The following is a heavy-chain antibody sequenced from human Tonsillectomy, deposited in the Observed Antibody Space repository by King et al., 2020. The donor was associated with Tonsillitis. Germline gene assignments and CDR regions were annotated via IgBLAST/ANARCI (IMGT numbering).Heavy chain of an antibody. CDR1: GESFSGYY. Sequence: VQLQQWGAGLLKPSETLSLTCAVYGESFSGYYWSWIRQPPGKGLEWIGEINHSGSTNYNPSLKSRVTISVDTSKNQFSLKLSSVTAADTAVYYCARDTYDYDSSGAYYYYYMDVWGKGTTVTVSS. D-gene: IGHD3-22*01. CDR2: INHSGST. CDR3: ARDTYDYDSSGAYYYYYMDV. J-gene: IGHJ6*03. V-gene: IGHV4-34*01.